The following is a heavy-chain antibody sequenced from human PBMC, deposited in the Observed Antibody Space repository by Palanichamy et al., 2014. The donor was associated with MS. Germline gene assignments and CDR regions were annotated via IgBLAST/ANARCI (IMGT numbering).Heavy chain of an antibody. CDR2: LYSGGST. CDR1: GLTVTTNY. V-gene: IGHV3-53*04. Sequence: EVQLVESGGGLVXPGGSLRLSCAASGLTVTTNYMTWVRQAAGRGPEWVPVLYSGGSTYYSNSVKGRFTISRHDSKNTLHLQMSGLRPEDTAVYYCARAPDLPGRYLHAFDVWGQGTTVTVSS. D-gene: IGHD3-9*01. CDR3: ARAPDLPGRYLHAFDV. J-gene: IGHJ3*01.